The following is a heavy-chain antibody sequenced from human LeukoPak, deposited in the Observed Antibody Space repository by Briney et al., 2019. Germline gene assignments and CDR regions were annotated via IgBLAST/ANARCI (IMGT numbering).Heavy chain of an antibody. D-gene: IGHD3-10*01. CDR3: ARAKEITMVRGLIITFYFNY. V-gene: IGHV4-30-2*01. CDR1: GASISCGGCS. Sequence: SETLSLTCAVSGASISCGGCSWTWIRQPPGKGLEWIGNIYYSGSTDYHPSLKGRVPMSVDRSQNHVSLNLSSVTAADTAVYYCARAKEITMVRGLIITFYFNYWGQGTLVTVSS. CDR2: IYYSGST. J-gene: IGHJ4*02.